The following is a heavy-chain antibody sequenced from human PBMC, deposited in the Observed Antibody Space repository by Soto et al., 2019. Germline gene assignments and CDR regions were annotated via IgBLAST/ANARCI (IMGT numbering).Heavy chain of an antibody. V-gene: IGHV4-59*01. CDR2: IYYSGST. J-gene: IGHJ4*02. Sequence: SETLSLTCTVSGGSISSYYWSWIRQPPGKGLEWIGYIYYSGSTNYNPSLKSRVTISVDTSKNQFSLKLSSVTAADTAVYYCARVVAATSVYFDYWGQGTLVTVSS. CDR1: GGSISSYY. D-gene: IGHD2-15*01. CDR3: ARVVAATSVYFDY.